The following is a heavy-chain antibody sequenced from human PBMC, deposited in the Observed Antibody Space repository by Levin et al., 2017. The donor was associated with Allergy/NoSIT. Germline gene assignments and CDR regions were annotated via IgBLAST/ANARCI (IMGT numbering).Heavy chain of an antibody. CDR3: ARAVGPFDI. CDR2: IWYDGSNK. CDR1: GFIFSTYG. V-gene: IGHV3-33*01. Sequence: GESLKISCAASGFIFSTYGMHWVRQAPGKGLEWVAVIWYDGSNKYYADSVKGRFTISRDNSKNTLYLQMNSLRAEDTAVYYCARAVGPFDIWGQGTMVTVSS. J-gene: IGHJ3*02. D-gene: IGHD1-26*01.